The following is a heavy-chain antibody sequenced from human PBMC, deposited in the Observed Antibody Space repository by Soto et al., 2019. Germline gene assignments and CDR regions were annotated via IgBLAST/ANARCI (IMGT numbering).Heavy chain of an antibody. CDR3: ADVFSPEGGTYFDH. CDR1: GFTFSNYA. J-gene: IGHJ4*02. CDR2: ISNSFSDGNT. Sequence: EVQLLESGGGLVQPGGSLRLSCAASGFTFSNYAMDWVRQAPGKGLEWVSAISNSFSDGNTHYADSVKGRFTISRDNDKNTVWLEMNSLRAEDTAVYYCADVFSPEGGTYFDHWGQGTLVTVSS. D-gene: IGHD3-10*01. V-gene: IGHV3-23*01.